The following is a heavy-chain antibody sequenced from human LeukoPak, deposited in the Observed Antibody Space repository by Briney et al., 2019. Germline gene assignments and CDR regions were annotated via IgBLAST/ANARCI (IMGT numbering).Heavy chain of an antibody. CDR1: GGSISSYY. CDR2: IYYSGST. J-gene: IGHJ4*02. Sequence: SETLSLTCTVSGGSISSYYWSSIRQPPGKGLEWIGYIYYSGSTNYNPSLKSRVTISVDTSKNQFSLRLSSVTAADTAVYYCARLGGYSYGLRRWGQGTLVTVSS. CDR3: ARLGGYSYGLRR. V-gene: IGHV4-59*01. D-gene: IGHD5-18*01.